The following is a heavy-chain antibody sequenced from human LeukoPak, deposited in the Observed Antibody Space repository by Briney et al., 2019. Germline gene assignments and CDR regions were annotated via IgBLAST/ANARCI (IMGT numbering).Heavy chain of an antibody. CDR3: ARGLGYCSGGSCSLIDY. D-gene: IGHD2-15*01. J-gene: IGHJ4*02. CDR2: ISAYNGNT. V-gene: IGHV1-18*01. CDR1: GYTFTSYG. Sequence: ASVKVSCKASGYTFTSYGISCVRQAPGQGLEWMGWISAYNGNTNYAQKLQGRVTMTTDTSTSTAYIELRSLRSDDTAVYYCARGLGYCSGGSCSLIDYWGQGTLVTVSS.